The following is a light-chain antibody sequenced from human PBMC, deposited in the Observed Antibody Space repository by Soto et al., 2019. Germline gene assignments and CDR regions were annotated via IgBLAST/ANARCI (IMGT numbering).Light chain of an antibody. Sequence: QSVLTQPPSVSGAPGQTVTISCTGSSSNIGAGFDVHWYQQVPGTAPKLVLYGNTARPSGVPDRFSGSRSGSSGSRAISGLQPEDEADYYCQYYDSGVTGSVFGTGTKLTVL. J-gene: IGLJ1*01. CDR1: SSNIGAGFD. CDR3: QYYDSGVTGSV. CDR2: GNT. V-gene: IGLV1-40*01.